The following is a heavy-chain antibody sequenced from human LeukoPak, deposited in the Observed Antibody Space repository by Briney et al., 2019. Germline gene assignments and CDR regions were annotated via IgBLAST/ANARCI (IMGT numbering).Heavy chain of an antibody. D-gene: IGHD5-12*01. CDR1: GFTFSSYA. V-gene: IGHV3-23*01. J-gene: IGHJ4*02. CDR3: AKMVDIVATIPYFDY. CDR2: ISGSGGST. Sequence: GGFLRLSCAASGFTFSSYAMSWVRQAPGKGLEWVSAISGSGGSTYYADSVKGRFTISRDNSKNTLYLQMNSLRAEDTAVYYCAKMVDIVATIPYFDYWGQGTLVTVSS.